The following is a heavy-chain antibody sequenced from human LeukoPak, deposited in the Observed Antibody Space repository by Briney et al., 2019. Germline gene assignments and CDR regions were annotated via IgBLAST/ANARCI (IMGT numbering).Heavy chain of an antibody. V-gene: IGHV3-48*01. D-gene: IGHD1-26*01. CDR1: GFTFSRYS. CDR2: ISSSTSTT. Sequence: HPGGSLRLSCAASGFTFSRYSMNWVRQAPGKGLEWVSYISSSTSTTYYADSVKGRFTISRDNAKNSLSLQMNSLRAEDTAVYYCARDLFRRGVDRGYWGQGTLVIVSS. J-gene: IGHJ4*02. CDR3: ARDLFRRGVDRGY.